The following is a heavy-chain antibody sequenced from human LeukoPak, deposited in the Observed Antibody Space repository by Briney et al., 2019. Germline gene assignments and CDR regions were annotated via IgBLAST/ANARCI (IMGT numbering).Heavy chain of an antibody. CDR3: ATWKKGNYYGSGRYFDY. D-gene: IGHD3-10*01. CDR1: GGTFSSYA. Sequence: GASVKVSCKASGGTFSSYAISWVRQAPGQGLEWMGRIIPIFGTANYAQKFQGRVTMTEDTSTDTAYMELSSLRSEDTAVYYCATWKKGNYYGSGRYFDYWGQGTLVTVSS. V-gene: IGHV1-69*06. CDR2: IIPIFGTA. J-gene: IGHJ4*02.